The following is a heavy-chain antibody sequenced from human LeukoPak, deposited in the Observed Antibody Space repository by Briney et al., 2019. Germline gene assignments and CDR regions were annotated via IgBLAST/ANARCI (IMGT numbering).Heavy chain of an antibody. Sequence: ASVKVSCKASGYTFTSYYMHWVRQAPGQGLEWMGRIIPILGIANYAQKFQGRVTITADKSTSTAYMELSSLRSEDTAVYYCAREDVGALNYWGQGTLVTVSS. CDR1: GYTFTSYY. J-gene: IGHJ4*02. V-gene: IGHV1-69*04. D-gene: IGHD1-26*01. CDR2: IIPILGIA. CDR3: AREDVGALNY.